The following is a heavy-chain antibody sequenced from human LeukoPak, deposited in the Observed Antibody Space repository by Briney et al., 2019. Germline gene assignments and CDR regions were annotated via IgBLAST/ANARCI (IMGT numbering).Heavy chain of an antibody. CDR3: AKDTGGPSHRRSRVYYYYYGMDV. CDR1: GFTFSSYA. CDR2: ISGSGGST. V-gene: IGHV3-23*01. J-gene: IGHJ6*02. Sequence: PGGSLRLSCAASGFTFSSYAMSWVRQAPGKGLEWVSAISGSGGSTYYADSVKGRFTISRDNSKNSLYLQMNSLRAEDTALYYCAKDTGGPSHRRSRVYYYYYGMDVWGQGTTVTVSS. D-gene: IGHD7-27*01.